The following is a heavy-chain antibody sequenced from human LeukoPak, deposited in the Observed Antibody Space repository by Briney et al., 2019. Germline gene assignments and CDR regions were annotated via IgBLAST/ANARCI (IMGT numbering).Heavy chain of an antibody. D-gene: IGHD3-22*01. CDR3: ARHEYYDSSGYFPDAFDI. CDR1: GGSISSYY. CDR2: IYYSGST. Sequence: SETLSLTWTVSGGSISSYYWSWIRQPPGKGLEWIGYIYYSGSTNYNPSLKSRVTISVDTSKNQFSLKLSSVTAADTAVYYCARHEYYDSSGYFPDAFDIWGQGTMVTVSS. J-gene: IGHJ3*02. V-gene: IGHV4-59*08.